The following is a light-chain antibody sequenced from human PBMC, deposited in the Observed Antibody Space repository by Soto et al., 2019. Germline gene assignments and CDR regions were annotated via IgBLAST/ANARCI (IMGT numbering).Light chain of an antibody. Sequence: EIVLTQSPGTLSLSPGERATLSCRASQSVSSSYLAWYQQKPGQAPRLLIYGASSRATGIPDRFSGSGSGTDFTLTISRLEAEDVAVYYCQQYGSSPLPGFGGGTKVEIK. CDR3: QQYGSSPLPG. CDR2: GAS. V-gene: IGKV3-20*01. CDR1: QSVSSSY. J-gene: IGKJ4*01.